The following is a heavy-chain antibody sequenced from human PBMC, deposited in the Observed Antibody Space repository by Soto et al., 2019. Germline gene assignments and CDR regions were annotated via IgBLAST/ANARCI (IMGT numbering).Heavy chain of an antibody. CDR1: GYSFTSYG. CDR3: ARTYSSGWSLSPSDY. V-gene: IGHV1-18*04. D-gene: IGHD6-19*01. CDR2: ISAYTGDT. J-gene: IGHJ4*02. Sequence: QVHLVQSGAEVRKPGASVRVSCKASGYSFTSYGISWVRQAPGRGLEWMGWISAYTGDTKYTQNFQGRVTLTTDTSASTVYMDLGSLRSDDTAVYYCARTYSSGWSLSPSDYWGQGTLVTVSS.